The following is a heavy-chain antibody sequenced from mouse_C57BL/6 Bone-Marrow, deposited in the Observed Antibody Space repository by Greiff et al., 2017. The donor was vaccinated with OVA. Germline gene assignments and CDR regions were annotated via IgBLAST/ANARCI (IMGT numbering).Heavy chain of an antibody. CDR2: ISYDGSN. J-gene: IGHJ4*01. V-gene: IGHV3-6*01. CDR3: ARALYSNYCYAMDY. CDR1: GYSITSGYY. D-gene: IGHD2-5*01. Sequence: EVKLLESGPGLVKPSQSLSLTCSVTGYSITSGYYWNWIRQFPGNKLEWMGYISYDGSNNYNPSLKNRISITRDTSKNQFFLKLNSVTTEDTATYYCARALYSNYCYAMDYWGQGTSVTVSS.